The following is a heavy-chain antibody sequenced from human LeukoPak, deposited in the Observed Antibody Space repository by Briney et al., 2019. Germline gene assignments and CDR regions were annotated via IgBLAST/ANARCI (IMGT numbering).Heavy chain of an antibody. Sequence: GGSLRLSCTVSGFTVSSNSMSWVRQAPGKGLEWVSFIYSDNTHYSDSVKGQFTISRDNSKNTLYLQMNSLRAEDTAVYYCARGATVVPRWLYYFDYWGQGTLVTVSS. V-gene: IGHV3-53*01. J-gene: IGHJ4*02. CDR3: ARGATVVPRWLYYFDY. D-gene: IGHD4-23*01. CDR1: GFTVSSNS. CDR2: IYSDNT.